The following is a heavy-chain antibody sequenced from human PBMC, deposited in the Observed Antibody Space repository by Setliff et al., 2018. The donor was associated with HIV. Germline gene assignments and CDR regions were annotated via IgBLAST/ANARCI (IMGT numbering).Heavy chain of an antibody. V-gene: IGHV1-2*06. CDR2: INPNSGGT. CDR3: ARTHALAATDAFDI. Sequence: GASVKVSCKASGYTFTGYYMHWVRQAPGQGLEWMGRINPNSGGTNYAQKFQGRVTMTRDTSISTAYMELSRLRSDDTAVYYCARTHALAATDAFDIWGQGTMVTVSS. D-gene: IGHD6-13*01. CDR1: GYTFTGYY. J-gene: IGHJ3*02.